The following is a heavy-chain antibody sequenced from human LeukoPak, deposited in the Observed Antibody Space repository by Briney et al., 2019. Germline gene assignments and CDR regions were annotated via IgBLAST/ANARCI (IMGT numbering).Heavy chain of an antibody. D-gene: IGHD5-18*01. CDR2: IKKDGSEK. Sequence: GGSLRLSCAAPGFTLSSYAMSWVRQAPGKGLEWVANIKKDGSEKYYVDAVKGRFTISRDNAKTSLYLQMNSLRAEDTAVYYCARDLSGIAGYTYGRGIDYWGQGTLVTVSS. J-gene: IGHJ4*02. CDR1: GFTLSSYA. CDR3: ARDLSGIAGYTYGRGIDY. V-gene: IGHV3-7*01.